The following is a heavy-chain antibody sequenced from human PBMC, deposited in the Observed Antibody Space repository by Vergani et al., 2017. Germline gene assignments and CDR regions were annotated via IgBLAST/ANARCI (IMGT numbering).Heavy chain of an antibody. D-gene: IGHD4-17*01. V-gene: IGHV1-2*02. Sequence: QVQLVQSGAEVKKPGASVKVSCKASGYTFTSYYMHWVRQAPGQGLEWMGWINPNTGGTNYAQKFQGRVTVTRDTSISTADMELSRLRSDDTAVYYCARVWTTVTFDAFDIWGQGTMVTVSS. CDR3: ARVWTTVTFDAFDI. CDR1: GYTFTSYY. J-gene: IGHJ3*02. CDR2: INPNTGGT.